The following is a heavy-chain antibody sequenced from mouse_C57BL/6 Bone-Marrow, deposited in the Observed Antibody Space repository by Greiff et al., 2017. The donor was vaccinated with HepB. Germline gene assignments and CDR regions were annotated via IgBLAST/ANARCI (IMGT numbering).Heavy chain of an antibody. J-gene: IGHJ4*01. CDR1: GYSFTDYN. V-gene: IGHV1-39*01. CDR3: ATRRYSNYDAMDY. CDR2: INPNYGTT. D-gene: IGHD2-5*01. Sequence: EVKLQQSGPELVKPGASVKISCKASGYSFTDYNMNWVKQSNGKSLEWIGVINPNYGTTSYNQKFKGKATLTVDQSSSTAYMQLNSLTSEDSAVYYCATRRYSNYDAMDYWGQGTSVTVSS.